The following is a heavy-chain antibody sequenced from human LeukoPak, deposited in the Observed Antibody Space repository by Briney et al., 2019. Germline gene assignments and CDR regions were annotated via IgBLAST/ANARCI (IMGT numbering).Heavy chain of an antibody. V-gene: IGHV3-13*01. Sequence: GGSLRLSCAASGFTFRSYDMHWVRQAAGKGLGWVAAINTAGDTYYPGSVRGRFTISRENAKKSFFLQMNSLRAGDTAVYYCARGGYFGSGPMDVWGQGTTVTVSS. J-gene: IGHJ6*02. CDR3: ARGGYFGSGPMDV. D-gene: IGHD3-10*01. CDR1: GFTFRSYD. CDR2: INTAGDT.